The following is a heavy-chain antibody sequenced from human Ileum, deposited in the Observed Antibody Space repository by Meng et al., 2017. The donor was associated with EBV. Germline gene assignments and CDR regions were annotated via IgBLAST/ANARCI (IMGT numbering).Heavy chain of an antibody. V-gene: IGHV3-23*01. D-gene: IGHD4-23*01. Sequence: VQLLESGGGLEQPGGSLRLSCAASGFAFSSYAMTWVRQAPGKGLEWVSVISGSGGVTYYADSVKGRFTISRDNSKNTLYLQMNSLRAEDTAVYYCAKGNTVTTPLDFWGQGSLVTVSS. CDR3: AKGNTVTTPLDF. J-gene: IGHJ4*02. CDR2: ISGSGGVT. CDR1: GFAFSSYA.